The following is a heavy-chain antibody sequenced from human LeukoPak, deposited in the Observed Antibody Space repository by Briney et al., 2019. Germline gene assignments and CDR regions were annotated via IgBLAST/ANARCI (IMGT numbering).Heavy chain of an antibody. Sequence: AGSLRLSCAASGFTFSSFNMNWVRQAPGKGLEWVSYISSSSSSMYYADSVKGRFTISRDNAKNSLYLQMNSLRAEDTAVYYCGCSSTSLDRFDYWGQGTLVTVSS. J-gene: IGHJ4*02. D-gene: IGHD2-2*01. CDR2: ISSSSSSM. CDR3: GCSSTSLDRFDY. CDR1: GFTFSSFN. V-gene: IGHV3-48*01.